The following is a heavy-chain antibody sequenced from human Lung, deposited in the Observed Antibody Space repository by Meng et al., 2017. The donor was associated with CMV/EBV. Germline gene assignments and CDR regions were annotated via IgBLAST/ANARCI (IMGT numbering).Heavy chain of an antibody. CDR1: GFTFGDYA. D-gene: IGHD3-22*01. Sequence: GGSLRLSCTASGFTFGDYAMSWVRQAPGKGLEWVGFIRSKAYGGTTEYAASVKGRFTISRDDSKSIAYLQMNSLKTEDTAVYYRTRALDYYDSRAFYYYYGMDVWGQRTTVTVSS. CDR3: TRALDYYDSRAFYYYYGMDV. J-gene: IGHJ6*02. CDR2: IRSKAYGGTT. V-gene: IGHV3-49*04.